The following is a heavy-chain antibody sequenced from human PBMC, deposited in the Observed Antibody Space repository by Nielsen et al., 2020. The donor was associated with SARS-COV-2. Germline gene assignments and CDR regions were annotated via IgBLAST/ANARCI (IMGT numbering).Heavy chain of an antibody. J-gene: IGHJ5*02. CDR3: ARVRTTGTTLSWFDP. Sequence: ASVKVSCKASGYTFTSYYMHWVRQAPGQGLEWMGIINPSGGSTSYAQKFQGRVTMTRDTSTSTVYMELSSLRSEDTAVYYGARVRTTGTTLSWFDPWGQGTLVTVSS. CDR2: INPSGGST. D-gene: IGHD1-1*01. V-gene: IGHV1-46*01. CDR1: GYTFTSYY.